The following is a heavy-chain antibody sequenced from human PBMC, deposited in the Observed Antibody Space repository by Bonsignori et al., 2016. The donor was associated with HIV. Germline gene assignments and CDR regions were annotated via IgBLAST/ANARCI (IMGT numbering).Heavy chain of an antibody. CDR1: GGSLSGYW. Sequence: QVQLQQWGAGLLKPSETLSLTCAVHGGSLSGYWWSWIRQAPGKGLEWIGEIKDSGRTNHNPSLESRTSISEDTSKNQVSLRMNSVIAADTAVYFCARHVNVAGTRGMDVWGQGITVTVSS. CDR2: IKDSGRT. J-gene: IGHJ6*02. CDR3: ARHVNVAGTRGMDV. V-gene: IGHV4-34*04. D-gene: IGHD1-7*01.